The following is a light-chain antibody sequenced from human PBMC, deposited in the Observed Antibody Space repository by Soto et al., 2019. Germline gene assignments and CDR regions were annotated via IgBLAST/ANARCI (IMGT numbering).Light chain of an antibody. CDR3: QHLNIYPHP. J-gene: IGKJ5*01. CDR1: QGISSY. CDR2: AAS. Sequence: DIQLTQSPSFLSASVGDRVTITCRASQGISSYLAWYQQKPGKAPKLLIYAASTLQSGVPSRFSGSGSGTEFTLTISTLQPKNFATYYCQHLNIYPHPSGKGTRLE. V-gene: IGKV1-9*01.